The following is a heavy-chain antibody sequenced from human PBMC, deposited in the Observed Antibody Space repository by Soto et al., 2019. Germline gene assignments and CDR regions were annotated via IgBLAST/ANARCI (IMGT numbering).Heavy chain of an antibody. CDR2: ISPYNGDT. J-gene: IGHJ6*02. Sequence: QVQLVQSGGEVKKPGASVKISCKASGYTFIRFGINWVRQAPGQGPEWMGWISPYNGDTNYAQKFQDRVTMTTDTPTSTAYMELRSLRSDDTAVYYCAVRYCIVDVCLTPGVFDMDVWGQGTTVIVSS. CDR3: AVRYCIVDVCLTPGVFDMDV. V-gene: IGHV1-18*01. D-gene: IGHD2-15*01. CDR1: GYTFIRFG.